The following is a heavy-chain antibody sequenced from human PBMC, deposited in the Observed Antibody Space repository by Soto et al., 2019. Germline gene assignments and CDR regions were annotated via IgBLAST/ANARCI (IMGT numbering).Heavy chain of an antibody. J-gene: IGHJ3*01. Sequence: QVQLQESGPGLVKPSGTLSLTCAVSGGSISSSNWWSCVRQPPGKGLEWIGGIYHSGSTNYNPSLKSRGTTSVDKANNQFSQKLSSVTAADTAVYYSARVLGNYAFDFWGQGTMVTVSS. D-gene: IGHD3-3*02. CDR3: ARVLGNYAFDF. CDR1: GGSISSSNW. V-gene: IGHV4-4*02. CDR2: IYHSGST.